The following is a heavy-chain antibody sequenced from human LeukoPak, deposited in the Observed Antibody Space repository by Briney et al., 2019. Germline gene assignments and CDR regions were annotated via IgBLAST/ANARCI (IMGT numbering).Heavy chain of an antibody. CDR2: ISGSGGST. V-gene: IGHV3-23*01. CDR1: GLTFSSYA. Sequence: GGSLRLSCAASGLTFSSYAMSWVRQAPGKGLEWVSAISGSGGSTYYADSVKGRFTISRDNSKNTLYLQMNSLRAEDTAVYYCANAGYDSSGYYSWGQGTLVTVSS. J-gene: IGHJ4*02. D-gene: IGHD3-22*01. CDR3: ANAGYDSSGYYS.